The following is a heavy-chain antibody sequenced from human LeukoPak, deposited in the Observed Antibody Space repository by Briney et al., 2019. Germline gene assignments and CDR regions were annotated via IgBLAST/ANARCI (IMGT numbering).Heavy chain of an antibody. D-gene: IGHD7-27*01. CDR1: GFTVSSNY. CDR3: ARDLNWDSYFDY. V-gene: IGHV3-53*01. CDR2: IYSGGST. J-gene: IGHJ4*02. Sequence: GGSLRLSCAASGFTVSSNYMSWVRQAPGKGLEWVSVIYSGGSTYYADSVKGRFTISRDNSKNTLYLQMNSLRAEDTAVYYCARDLNWDSYFDYWGQGTLVTVSS.